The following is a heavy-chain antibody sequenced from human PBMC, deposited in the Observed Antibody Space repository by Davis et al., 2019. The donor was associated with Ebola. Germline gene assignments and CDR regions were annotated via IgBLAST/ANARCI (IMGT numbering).Heavy chain of an antibody. CDR3: AGGQTTVTTGWFDP. V-gene: IGHV3-48*03. Sequence: GESLKISCAASGFTFSSYEMNWVRQAPRKGLEWVSYITSSGSTIYYADSVKGRFTISRDNAKNSLYLQMNSLRAEDTAVYYCAGGQTTVTTGWFDPWGQGTLVTVSS. CDR1: GFTFSSYE. D-gene: IGHD4-17*01. CDR2: ITSSGSTI. J-gene: IGHJ5*02.